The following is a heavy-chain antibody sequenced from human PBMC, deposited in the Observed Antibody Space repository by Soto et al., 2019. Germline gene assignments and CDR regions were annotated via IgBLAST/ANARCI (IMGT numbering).Heavy chain of an antibody. Sequence: SETLSLTCAVSGGSVSSTNWWTWVRQPPGKGLEWIGEIYHSGTTNYNPSLKSRLTVSMDKSKNLFSLKLDSVTAADTAKYYCARALYFYGSEPYGIDVWGQGTTVTVSS. CDR2: IYHSGTT. CDR1: GGSVSSTNW. D-gene: IGHD3-10*01. J-gene: IGHJ6*02. V-gene: IGHV4-4*02. CDR3: ARALYFYGSEPYGIDV.